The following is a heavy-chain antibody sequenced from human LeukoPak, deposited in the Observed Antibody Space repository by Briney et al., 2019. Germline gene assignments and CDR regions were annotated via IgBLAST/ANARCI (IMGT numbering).Heavy chain of an antibody. CDR3: ARDRWAVSGPGEVDY. CDR2: IWYDGSSK. V-gene: IGHV3-33*01. J-gene: IGHJ4*02. CDR1: GFTFSRYG. D-gene: IGHD6-19*01. Sequence: PGGSLRLSCAASGFTFSRYGMHWVRQAPGKGLEWLAVIWYDGSSKYHADSVKGRFIISRDSSMNTLFLQMDSLRVEDTGVYYCARDRWAVSGPGEVDYWGQGTLVTVSS.